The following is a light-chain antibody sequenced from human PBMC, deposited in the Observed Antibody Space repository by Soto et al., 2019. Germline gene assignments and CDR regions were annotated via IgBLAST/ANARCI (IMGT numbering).Light chain of an antibody. J-gene: IGKJ2*01. CDR2: GAS. CDR1: QSVSSSY. Sequence: EIVLTQSPGTLSLSPGERATLSCRASQSVSSSYLAWYQQKPGQAPRLLIYGASSRATGIPDRFIGSGSGTDFTLPISRLEPGDFAVYYCQQYSSSPLTFGQGTKLEI. CDR3: QQYSSSPLT. V-gene: IGKV3-20*01.